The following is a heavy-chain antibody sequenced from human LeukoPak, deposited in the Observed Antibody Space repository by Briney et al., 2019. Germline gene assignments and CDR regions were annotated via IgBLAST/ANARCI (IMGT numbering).Heavy chain of an antibody. CDR2: IYYSGST. V-gene: IGHV4-61*01. CDR1: GGSVSSGSYY. Sequence: SETLSLTCTVSGGSVSSGSYYWSWIRQPPGKGLEWIGYIYYSGSTNYNPSFKSRVTISVDTSKNQFSLKLSSVTAADTAVYYCARDNAGANWFDPWGQGTLVTVSS. CDR3: ARDNAGANWFDP. D-gene: IGHD6-13*01. J-gene: IGHJ5*02.